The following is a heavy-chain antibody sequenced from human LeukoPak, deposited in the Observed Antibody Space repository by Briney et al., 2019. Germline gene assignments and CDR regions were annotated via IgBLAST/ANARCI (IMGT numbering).Heavy chain of an antibody. Sequence: PSETLSLTCTVSGGSISSYYWSWIRQPAGKGLEWIGRIYTSGSTNYNPSLKSRVTMSVDTSKNQFSLKLSSVTAADTAVYYCARQYCGGDCYSFGSLNWFDPWGQGTLVTVSS. CDR1: GGSISSYY. J-gene: IGHJ5*02. CDR3: ARQYCGGDCYSFGSLNWFDP. CDR2: IYTSGST. V-gene: IGHV4-4*07. D-gene: IGHD2-21*02.